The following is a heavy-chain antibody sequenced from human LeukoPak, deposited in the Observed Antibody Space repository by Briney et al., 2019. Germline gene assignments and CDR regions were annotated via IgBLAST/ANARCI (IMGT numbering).Heavy chain of an antibody. CDR3: AKDRMQQLVFDY. Sequence: GGSLRLSCAASGFTFSSYAMSWVRQAPGKGLEWVSAISGSGGSTYYADSVKGRFTISRDNSKNTLYLQTNSMRAEDTAVYYCAKDRMQQLVFDYWGQGTLVTVSS. CDR2: ISGSGGST. D-gene: IGHD6-13*01. V-gene: IGHV3-23*01. CDR1: GFTFSSYA. J-gene: IGHJ4*02.